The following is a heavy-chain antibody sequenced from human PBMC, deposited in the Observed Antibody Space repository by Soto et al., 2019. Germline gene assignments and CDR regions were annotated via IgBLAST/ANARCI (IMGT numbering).Heavy chain of an antibody. J-gene: IGHJ4*02. Sequence: PGGSLRLSCAASGFTFSNAWMSWVRQAPGKGLEWVGRIKSKTDGGTTDYAAPVKGRFTISRDDSKNTLYLQMNSLKTEDTAVYYCLLAYDYGDYVDYWGQGTLVTVSS. CDR3: LLAYDYGDYVDY. CDR2: IKSKTDGGTT. D-gene: IGHD4-17*01. V-gene: IGHV3-15*01. CDR1: GFTFSNAW.